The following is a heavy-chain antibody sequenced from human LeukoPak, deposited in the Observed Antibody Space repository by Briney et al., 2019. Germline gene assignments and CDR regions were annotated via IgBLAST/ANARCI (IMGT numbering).Heavy chain of an antibody. CDR3: AIGYYYDSSGYYGTFDY. Sequence: AGGSLRLSCAASGFTFDDYGMSWVRQAPGKGLEWVSGINWNGGSTGYADSVKGRFTISRDNAKNSLYLQMNSLRAEDTALYYCAIGYYYDSSGYYGTFDYWGQRTLVTVSS. J-gene: IGHJ4*02. CDR2: INWNGGST. CDR1: GFTFDDYG. V-gene: IGHV3-20*04. D-gene: IGHD3-22*01.